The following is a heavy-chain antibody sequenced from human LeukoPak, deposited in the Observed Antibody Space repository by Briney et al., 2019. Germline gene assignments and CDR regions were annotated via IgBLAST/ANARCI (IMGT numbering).Heavy chain of an antibody. Sequence: PGGSLRLSCTASGFTFSDYAMSWVRQAPGKGLEWVSDISDFSGNTYYADSVRGRFTISRDNSKSTLYLQMNSLRAEDTATYYCAKDSGFSVSYFSNWGQGILVTVSS. D-gene: IGHD1-26*01. CDR2: ISDFSGNT. CDR1: GFTFSDYA. CDR3: AKDSGFSVSYFSN. J-gene: IGHJ4*02. V-gene: IGHV3-23*01.